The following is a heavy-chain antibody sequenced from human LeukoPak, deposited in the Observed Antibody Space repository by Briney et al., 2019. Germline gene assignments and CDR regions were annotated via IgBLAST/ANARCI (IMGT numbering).Heavy chain of an antibody. D-gene: IGHD1-26*01. Sequence: SETLSLTCAVYGGSFSGYYWSWIRQPPGKGLEWIGEINHSGGTNYNPSLKSRVTISVDTSKNQFSLKLSSVTAADTAVYYCARYATYYYYGMDVWGQGTTVTVSS. J-gene: IGHJ6*02. CDR2: INHSGGT. V-gene: IGHV4-34*01. CDR1: GGSFSGYY. CDR3: ARYATYYYYGMDV.